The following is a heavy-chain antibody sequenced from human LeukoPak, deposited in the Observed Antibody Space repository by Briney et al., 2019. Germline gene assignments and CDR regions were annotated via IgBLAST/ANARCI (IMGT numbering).Heavy chain of an antibody. V-gene: IGHV3-21*01. CDR2: ISSSSYI. CDR3: ARDPWGYYDSSPDY. J-gene: IGHJ4*02. D-gene: IGHD3-22*01. Sequence: PGGSLRLSCAASGFTFSSYSMNWVRQAPGKGLEWVSSISSSSYIYYADSVKGRFTISGDNAKNSLYLQMNSLRAEDTAVYYCARDPWGYYDSSPDYWGQGTLVTVSS. CDR1: GFTFSSYS.